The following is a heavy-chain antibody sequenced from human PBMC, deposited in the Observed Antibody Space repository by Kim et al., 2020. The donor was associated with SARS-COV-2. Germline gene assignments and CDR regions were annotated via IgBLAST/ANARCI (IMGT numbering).Heavy chain of an antibody. CDR3: ARDQGAAAGAPYYFDY. J-gene: IGHJ4*01. CDR2: ISYDGSNK. D-gene: IGHD6-13*01. V-gene: IGHV3-33*05. Sequence: GGSLILSCAASGFTFSSYGMHWVRQAPGKGLEWVAVISYDGSNKYYADSVKGRFTISRDNSKNTLYLQMNSLRAEDTAVYYCARDQGAAAGAPYYFDYWG. CDR1: GFTFSSYG.